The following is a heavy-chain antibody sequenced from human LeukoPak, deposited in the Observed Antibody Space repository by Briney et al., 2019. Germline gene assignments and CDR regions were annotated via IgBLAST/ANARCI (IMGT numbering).Heavy chain of an antibody. CDR2: IYHSGST. CDR1: GYSISSGYY. Sequence: NPSETLSLTCTVSGYSISSGYYWGWIRQPPGKGLEWIGSIYHSGSTYYNPSLKSRVTISVDTSKNQFSLKLSSVTAADTAVYYCARDSGYDGYYYYYMDVWGKGTTVTVSS. J-gene: IGHJ6*03. D-gene: IGHD5-12*01. CDR3: ARDSGYDGYYYYYMDV. V-gene: IGHV4-38-2*02.